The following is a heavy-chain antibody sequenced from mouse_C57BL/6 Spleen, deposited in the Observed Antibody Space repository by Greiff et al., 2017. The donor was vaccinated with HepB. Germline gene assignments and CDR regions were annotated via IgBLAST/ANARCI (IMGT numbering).Heavy chain of an antibody. CDR2: IHPNSGST. CDR1: GYTFTSYW. V-gene: IGHV1-64*01. J-gene: IGHJ3*01. Sequence: VQLQQSGAELVKPGASVKLSCKASGYTFTSYWMHWVKQRPGQGLEWIGMIHPNSGSTNYNEKFKSKATLTVDKSSSTAYMQLSSLTSEDSAVYYCASYCGSSYWFAYWGQGTLVTVSA. CDR3: ASYCGSSYWFAY. D-gene: IGHD1-1*01.